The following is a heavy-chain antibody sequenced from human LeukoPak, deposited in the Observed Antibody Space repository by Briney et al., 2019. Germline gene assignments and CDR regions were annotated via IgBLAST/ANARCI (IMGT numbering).Heavy chain of an antibody. CDR3: ASRYYYDSSGYRLDY. CDR1: GGTFISYA. D-gene: IGHD3-22*01. Sequence: SVKVSCKASGGTFISYAISWVRQAPGQGLEWMGGIIPIFGTANYEQKSQGRVTIPADESTSTAYMELSSLRSEDTAVYYCASRYYYDSSGYRLDYWGQGTLVTVSS. V-gene: IGHV1-69*13. J-gene: IGHJ4*02. CDR2: IIPIFGTA.